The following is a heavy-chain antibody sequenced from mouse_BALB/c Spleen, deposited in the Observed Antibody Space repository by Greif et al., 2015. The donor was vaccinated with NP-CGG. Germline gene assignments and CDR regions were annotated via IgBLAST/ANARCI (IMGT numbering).Heavy chain of an antibody. J-gene: IGHJ4*01. Sequence: QVQLQQSGAELVKPGASAKRSCKASGYTFTSYNMHWVKQTPGQGLEWIGAIYPGNGDTSYNQKFKGKATLTADKSSSTACMQHSSLTAENSAVYYCARKKYGNYGAMDYWGQGTSVTVSS. CDR2: IYPGNGDT. CDR1: GYTFTSYN. V-gene: IGHV1-12*01. CDR3: ARKKYGNYGAMDY. D-gene: IGHD2-10*02.